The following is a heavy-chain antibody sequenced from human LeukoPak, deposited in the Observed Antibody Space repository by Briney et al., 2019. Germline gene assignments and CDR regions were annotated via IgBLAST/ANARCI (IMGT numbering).Heavy chain of an antibody. D-gene: IGHD3-3*01. V-gene: IGHV3-48*04. CDR2: ISSSGSTI. CDR1: GFTFSSYS. Sequence: GGSLRLSCAASGFTFSSYSMNWVRQAPGKGLEWVSYISSSGSTIYYADSVKGRFTISRDNAKNSLYLQMNSLRAEDTAVYYCARAVRWRDDYWGQGTLVTVSS. J-gene: IGHJ4*02. CDR3: ARAVRWRDDY.